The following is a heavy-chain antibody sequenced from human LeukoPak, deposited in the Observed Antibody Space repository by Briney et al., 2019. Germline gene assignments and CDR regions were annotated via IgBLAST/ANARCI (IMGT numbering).Heavy chain of an antibody. CDR2: TYYSGST. CDR1: GGSISSSSYY. Sequence: SETLSLTCTVSGGSISSSSYYWGWIRQPPGKGLEWIGSTYYSGSTYYNPSLKSRVTISVDTSKNQFSLKLSSVTAADTAVYYCAREGDYNWFDPWGQGTLVTVSP. J-gene: IGHJ5*02. CDR3: AREGDYNWFDP. V-gene: IGHV4-39*02. D-gene: IGHD1-26*01.